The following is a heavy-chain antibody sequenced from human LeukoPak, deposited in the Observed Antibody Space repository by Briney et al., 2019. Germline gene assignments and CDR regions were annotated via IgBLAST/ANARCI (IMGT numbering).Heavy chain of an antibody. CDR1: GGSISNGGYY. J-gene: IGHJ4*02. D-gene: IGHD6-13*01. V-gene: IGHV4-31*03. CDR3: AREGAYRSSSADY. CDR2: IYYSGST. Sequence: SQTLSLTCTVSGGSISNGGYYWSWVRQHPGKGLEWIGYIYYSGSTYYNPSLKSRATISVDTSKNQFSLKLSSVTAADTAVYYCAREGAYRSSSADYWGQGTLVTVSS.